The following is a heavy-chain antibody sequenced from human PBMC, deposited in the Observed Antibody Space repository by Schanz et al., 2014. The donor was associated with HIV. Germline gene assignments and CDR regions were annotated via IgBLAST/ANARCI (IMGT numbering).Heavy chain of an antibody. V-gene: IGHV3-30*19. D-gene: IGHD6-13*01. CDR1: EFTFRTSI. J-gene: IGHJ4*02. CDR2: MSYDGFSK. Sequence: QVQLVESGGGVVQPGGSLRLSCAMSEFTFRTSIIHWVRQAPGKGLEWVAAMSYDGFSKYYADSVRGRFTISRDNAKNSLFLQMNSLRADDTAIYYCAREVLGQPFVNYWGQGSLVTVSS. CDR3: AREVLGQPFVNY.